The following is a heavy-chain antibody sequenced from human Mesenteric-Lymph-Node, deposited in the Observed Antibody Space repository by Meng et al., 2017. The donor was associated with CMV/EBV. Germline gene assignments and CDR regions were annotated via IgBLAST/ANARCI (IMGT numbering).Heavy chain of an antibody. CDR3: AKDGSFYYGSGLSEYFQH. CDR2: ISYDGSNK. CDR1: FSSYG. J-gene: IGHJ1*01. Sequence: FSSYGMHWVRQAPGKGLEWVAYISYDGSNKYYADSVKGRFTISRDNSKNTLFLQMNSLRVEDTAVYYCAKDGSFYYGSGLSEYFQHWGQGTLVTVSS. V-gene: IGHV3-30*18. D-gene: IGHD3-10*01.